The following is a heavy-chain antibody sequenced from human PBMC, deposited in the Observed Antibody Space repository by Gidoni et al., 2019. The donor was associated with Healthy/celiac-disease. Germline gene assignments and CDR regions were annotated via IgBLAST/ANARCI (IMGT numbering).Heavy chain of an antibody. CDR1: GSSISNIDYY. V-gene: IGHV4-31*03. J-gene: IGHJ4*02. D-gene: IGHD2-15*01. Sequence: QVQLQESGPGLVKPSQTLSLTCTVSGSSISNIDYYWSWIRPHPGKGPDWIGYINYSGSAYYNPSLKSRVSISLDTSRNQFSLKLSSVTAADTAMYYCASVRGWPQISWGQGTLVTVSS. CDR3: ASVRGWPQIS. CDR2: INYSGSA.